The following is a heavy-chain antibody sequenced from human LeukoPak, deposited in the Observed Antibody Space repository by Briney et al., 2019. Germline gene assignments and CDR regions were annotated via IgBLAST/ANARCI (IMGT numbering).Heavy chain of an antibody. V-gene: IGHV4-59*01. J-gene: IGHJ5*02. CDR1: GGSFSGYY. CDR3: ARDSGGWYRWFDP. CDR2: IYYSGST. D-gene: IGHD6-19*01. Sequence: PSETLSLTCAVYGGSFSGYYWSWIRQPPGKGLECIGYIYYSGSTNYNPSLKSRVTISVDTTKNQFSLKLSSVTAADTAVYYCARDSGGWYRWFDPWGQGSLVTVSS.